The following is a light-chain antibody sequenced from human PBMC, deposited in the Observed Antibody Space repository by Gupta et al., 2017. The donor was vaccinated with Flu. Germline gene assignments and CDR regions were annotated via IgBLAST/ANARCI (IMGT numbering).Light chain of an antibody. Sequence: QPVVTQEPSFSVSPGGTVTVTCGLNSGSVSSSHYASWYQQTPGHPPRRLIYNKRTRSAGLPGRFSGSVAGNTTALTITGAEEDDACYYYCLMYVSSGISVFGGGTKVTVL. CDR1: SGSVSSSHY. CDR3: LMYVSSGISV. V-gene: IGLV8-61*01. J-gene: IGLJ3*02. CDR2: NKR.